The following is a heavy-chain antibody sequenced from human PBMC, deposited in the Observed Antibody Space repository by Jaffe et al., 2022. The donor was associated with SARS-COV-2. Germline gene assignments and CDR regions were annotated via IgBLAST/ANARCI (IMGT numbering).Heavy chain of an antibody. CDR1: GFTLGNFW. V-gene: IGHV3-7*01. CDR2: INQDGSEK. CDR3: ARSLDY. J-gene: IGHJ4*02. Sequence: EVQLVESGGGLVQPGGSLRLSCAASGFTLGNFWMDWVRRAPGKGLEWVANINQDGSEKYYVDSVKGRFTISRDNAKNSLYLQMNSLRVEDTAVYYCARSLDYWGQGTLVTVSS.